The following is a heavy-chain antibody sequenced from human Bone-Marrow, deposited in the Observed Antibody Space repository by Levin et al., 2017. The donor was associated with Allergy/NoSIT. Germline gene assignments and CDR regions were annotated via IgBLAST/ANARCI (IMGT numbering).Heavy chain of an antibody. J-gene: IGHJ4*02. CDR3: ARSFNCNFA. D-gene: IGHD1-7*01. Sequence: GESLKISCAASGFTVNNNYMNWVRQAPGKGLEWVSLIFSGGETQYADSVRGRFTISRDSSENTLYLQMNSLRAEDTALYYFARSFNCNFAGGPGTLVTVSS. V-gene: IGHV3-66*01. CDR1: GFTVNNNY. CDR2: IFSGGET.